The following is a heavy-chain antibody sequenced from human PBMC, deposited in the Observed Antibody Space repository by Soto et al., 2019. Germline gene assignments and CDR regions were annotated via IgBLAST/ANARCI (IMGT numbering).Heavy chain of an antibody. D-gene: IGHD6-13*01. J-gene: IGHJ3*02. V-gene: IGHV1-69*12. CDR1: GGTFSNHA. Sequence: QVHLVQSGAEVKKPGSSVKVSCKASGGTFSNHAINWVRQAPGQGLEWMGRIIPIFGTTNYAQKFQGRVTFTADEPTVTAYMELSSLKHDDTAIYYCAREVAADGTFREDVFDIWGRGTLVTVSS. CDR2: IIPIFGTT. CDR3: AREVAADGTFREDVFDI.